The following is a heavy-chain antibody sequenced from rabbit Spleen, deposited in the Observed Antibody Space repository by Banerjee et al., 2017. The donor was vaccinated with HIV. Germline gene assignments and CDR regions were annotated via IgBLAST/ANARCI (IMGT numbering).Heavy chain of an antibody. CDR3: ARDGAGGSYFAL. V-gene: IGHV1S40*01. CDR2: IDPIFGIT. J-gene: IGHJ6*01. CDR1: GFSFSSYY. Sequence: QSLEESGGDLVKPEGSLTLTCTASGFSFSSYYMNWVRQAPGKGLEWIGYIDPIFGITSYANGVNGRFSISRENAQNTVFLQMTSLTAADTAPYFCARDGAGGSYFALWGPGTLVTV. D-gene: IGHD8-1*01.